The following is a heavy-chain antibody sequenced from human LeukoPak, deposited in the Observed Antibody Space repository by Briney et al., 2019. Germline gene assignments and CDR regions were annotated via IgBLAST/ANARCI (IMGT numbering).Heavy chain of an antibody. J-gene: IGHJ5*02. Sequence: ASVKVSFKASGYSFTSYGISWVRQAPGQGLEWMGWISAYNGNTNYAQKLQGRVTMTTDTSKSTAYMELRSLRSDGTAVYYCARDFHAGEWLTLGNWFDPWGQGTLVTVYS. CDR3: ARDFHAGEWLTLGNWFDP. D-gene: IGHD3-3*01. V-gene: IGHV1-18*01. CDR2: ISAYNGNT. CDR1: GYSFTSYG.